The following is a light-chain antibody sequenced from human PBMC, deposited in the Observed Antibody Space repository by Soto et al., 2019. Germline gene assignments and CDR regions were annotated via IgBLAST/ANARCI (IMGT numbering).Light chain of an antibody. Sequence: DIQMTPSPSSLSASVGARITITCRASQSIGTWLAWYQHRPGEGPKLLIHDASSLERGVPSRFSGSGSATEFSLTISSLESGDSGTYHCQQYATYAPSTFGQGTKGDIK. CDR2: DAS. J-gene: IGKJ1*01. CDR3: QQYATYAPST. CDR1: QSIGTW. V-gene: IGKV1-5*01.